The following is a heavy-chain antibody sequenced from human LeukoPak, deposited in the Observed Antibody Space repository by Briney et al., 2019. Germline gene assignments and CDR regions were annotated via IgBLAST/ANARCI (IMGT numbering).Heavy chain of an antibody. CDR1: GFTFSDYS. D-gene: IGHD6-13*01. J-gene: IGHJ4*02. Sequence: GGSLRISSAASGFTFSDYSMSWIRQAPGTRLQWVSYISSSGSTIYYADSVKGRFTISRDNAKNSLYLQMNSLRAEDTAVYYCAAAAGRGGFLNYWGQGTLVTVSS. CDR2: ISSSGSTI. V-gene: IGHV3-11*04. CDR3: AAAAGRGGFLNY.